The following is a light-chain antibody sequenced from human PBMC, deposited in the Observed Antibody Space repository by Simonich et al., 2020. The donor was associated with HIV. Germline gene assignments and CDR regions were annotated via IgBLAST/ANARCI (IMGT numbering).Light chain of an antibody. V-gene: IGKV3D-15*01. Sequence: EIVMTQSPGTLSLSPGERATLPCRASQSVSSSYLAWYQQKPGQAPRLLIYGASSRATGIPDRFSGSGSGTEFTLTISSLHSEDFALYYCQHYNNWPPGTFGLGTRVEIK. J-gene: IGKJ1*01. CDR2: GAS. CDR1: QSVSSSY. CDR3: QHYNNWPPGT.